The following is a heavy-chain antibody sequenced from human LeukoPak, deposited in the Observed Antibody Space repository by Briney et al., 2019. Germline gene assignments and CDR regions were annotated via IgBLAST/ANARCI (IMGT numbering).Heavy chain of an antibody. CDR3: ARVQEGSLEWQKHIDY. V-gene: IGHV3-64*01. Sequence: GRSLRLSWAASAFIFSSSDMPWVRQAPGKGLEYVSAISINGGSTYYANSVKGRFTISRNNSKNTLYLQMGSLRAEDMAVYYCARVQEGSLEWQKHIDYWGQGTLVTVSS. J-gene: IGHJ4*02. CDR1: AFIFSSSD. D-gene: IGHD3-3*01. CDR2: ISINGGST.